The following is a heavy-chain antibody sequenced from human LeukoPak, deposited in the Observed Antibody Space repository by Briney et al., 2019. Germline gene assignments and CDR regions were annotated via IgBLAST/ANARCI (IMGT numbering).Heavy chain of an antibody. CDR1: GFTFSTSW. CDR2: INTDGNTR. J-gene: IGHJ4*02. Sequence: GGSLRLSCATSGFTFSTSWMHWVRQAPGKGLVWVSRINTDGNTRDYADSVKGRFTISRDNAKNSLYLQMNSLRAEDTALYYCARGVRAYYGSGSYYFDYWGQGTLVTVSS. D-gene: IGHD3-10*01. V-gene: IGHV3-74*01. CDR3: ARGVRAYYGSGSYYFDY.